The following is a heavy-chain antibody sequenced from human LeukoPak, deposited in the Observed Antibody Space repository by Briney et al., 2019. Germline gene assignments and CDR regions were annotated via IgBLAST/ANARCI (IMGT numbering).Heavy chain of an antibody. J-gene: IGHJ4*02. V-gene: IGHV3-7*01. CDR1: GFTSTTYW. Sequence: PGGSLRLSCAASGFTSTTYWMAWVRQAPGKGLEWVANIRQDGGEKYYVDSVKGRFTISRDTAQNSLYLHISSLGAEDTAVYYCARHREGATQVGLFTFWGQGTLVIVSS. CDR3: ARHREGATQVGLFTF. CDR2: IRQDGGEK. D-gene: IGHD3-3*01.